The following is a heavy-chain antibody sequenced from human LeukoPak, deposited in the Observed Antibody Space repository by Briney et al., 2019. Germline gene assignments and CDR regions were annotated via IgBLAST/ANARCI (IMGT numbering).Heavy chain of an antibody. J-gene: IGHJ4*02. D-gene: IGHD1-26*01. Sequence: ASVKVSCKASGYTFTSYGISWVRQAPGQGLEWMGWISAYIGNTNYAQKLQGRVTMTTDTSTSTAYMELRSLRSDDTAVYYCARDRGAFSGSYDLDYWGQGTLVTVSS. V-gene: IGHV1-18*01. CDR2: ISAYIGNT. CDR1: GYTFTSYG. CDR3: ARDRGAFSGSYDLDY.